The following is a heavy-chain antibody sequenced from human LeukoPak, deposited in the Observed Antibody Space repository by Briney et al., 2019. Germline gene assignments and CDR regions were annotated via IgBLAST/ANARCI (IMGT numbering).Heavy chain of an antibody. J-gene: IGHJ6*03. CDR3: ARVQSVYDYVWGSYRYTHYYYMDV. Sequence: GGSLRLSCAASGFTFSSYWMSWVRQAPGKGLEWVANIKQDGSEKYYVDSVKGRFTISRDNAKNSLYLQMNSLRAEDTAVYYCARVQSVYDYVWGSYRYTHYYYMDVWVKGTTVTVSS. D-gene: IGHD3-16*02. V-gene: IGHV3-7*01. CDR1: GFTFSSYW. CDR2: IKQDGSEK.